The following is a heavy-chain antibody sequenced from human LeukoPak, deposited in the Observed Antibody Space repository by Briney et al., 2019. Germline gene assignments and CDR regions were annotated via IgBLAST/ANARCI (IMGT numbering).Heavy chain of an antibody. J-gene: IGHJ4*02. CDR3: ARYSGKYSNSYFDS. CDR2: IYSGGTT. V-gene: IGHV3-66*01. D-gene: IGHD1-26*01. Sequence: GGSLRLSCAVSGFTVSSNDMSWVRQAPGKGLEGVSLIYSGGTTNYADFVKGRFIISRDNSKNTLYLQMNSLRAEDAAVYYCARYSGKYSNSYFDSWGQGTLVTVSS. CDR1: GFTVSSND.